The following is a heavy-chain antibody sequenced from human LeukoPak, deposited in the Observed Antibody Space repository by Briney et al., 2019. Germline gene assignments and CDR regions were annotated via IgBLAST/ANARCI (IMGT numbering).Heavy chain of an antibody. CDR2: IKQDGTEK. V-gene: IGHV3-7*01. CDR1: GFTLSSYE. CDR3: AKLAKYFYGSETYYFFEH. J-gene: IGHJ4*02. D-gene: IGHD3-10*01. Sequence: GGSLRLSCTVSGFTLSSYEMSWIRQAPGKGLEWVANIKQDGTEKYYVDSVKGRFTISRDNAKNSLYLQMNSLRVEDTAVYYCAKLAKYFYGSETYYFFEHWGQGTPVTASS.